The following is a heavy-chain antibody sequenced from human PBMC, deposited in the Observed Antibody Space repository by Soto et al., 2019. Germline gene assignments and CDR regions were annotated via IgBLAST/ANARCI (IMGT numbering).Heavy chain of an antibody. J-gene: IGHJ4*02. Sequence: SETLSLTCTVSGGSISSYYWSWIRQPPGKGLEWIGYIYYGGSTNYNPSLKSRVTISVDTSKNQFSLKLSSVTAADTAVYYCARARTYYDILTGYFDYWGQGTLVTVSS. D-gene: IGHD3-9*01. V-gene: IGHV4-59*01. CDR1: GGSISSYY. CDR2: IYYGGST. CDR3: ARARTYYDILTGYFDY.